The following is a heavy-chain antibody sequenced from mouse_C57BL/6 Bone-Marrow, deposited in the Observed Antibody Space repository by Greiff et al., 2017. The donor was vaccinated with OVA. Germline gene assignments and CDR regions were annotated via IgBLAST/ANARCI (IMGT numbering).Heavy chain of an antibody. CDR2: ISYDGSN. Sequence: VQLKESGPGLVKPSQSLSLTCSVTGYSITSGYYWNWIRQFPGNKLEWMGYISYDGSNNYNPSLKNRISITRDTSKNQFFLKLNSVTTEDTATYYSADDYDEGYFEVWGTGTTGTVSS. J-gene: IGHJ1*03. CDR3: ADDYDEGYFEV. CDR1: GYSITSGYY. V-gene: IGHV3-6*01. D-gene: IGHD2-4*01.